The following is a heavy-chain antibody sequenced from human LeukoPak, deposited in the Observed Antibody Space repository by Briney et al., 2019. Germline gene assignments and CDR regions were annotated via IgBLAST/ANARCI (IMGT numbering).Heavy chain of an antibody. J-gene: IGHJ4*02. V-gene: IGHV1-2*02. CDR1: GYTFTGYY. CDR2: ISPNSGGT. Sequence: ASVKVSCKASGYTFTGYYMHWVRQAPGQGLEWMGWISPNSGGTNYAQKFQGRVTMTRDTSISTAYMELSRLRSDDTAVYYCARDVGGATISDYWGQGTLVTVSS. CDR3: ARDVGGATISDY. D-gene: IGHD1-26*01.